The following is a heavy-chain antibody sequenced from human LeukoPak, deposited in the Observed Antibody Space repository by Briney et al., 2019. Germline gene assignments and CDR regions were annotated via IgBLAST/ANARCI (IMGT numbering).Heavy chain of an antibody. CDR1: GFTFGDYA. V-gene: IGHV3-49*03. CDR3: VRYSGDADY. J-gene: IGHJ4*02. D-gene: IGHD5-12*01. Sequence: GRFLRLSCTASGFTFGDYAMSWFRQAPGKGLEWVGFIRSNVYGGTTEYAASVKGRFTISRDDSKSIAYLQMNSLKSEDTAVYYCVRYSGDADYWGQGTLVTVSS. CDR2: IRSNVYGGTT.